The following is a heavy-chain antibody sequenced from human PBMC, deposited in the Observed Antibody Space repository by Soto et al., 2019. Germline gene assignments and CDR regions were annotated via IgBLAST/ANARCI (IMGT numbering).Heavy chain of an antibody. CDR3: GKGGRQWLVTSDFNY. CDR1: GFTFSDYA. CDR2: VSHDGRNT. D-gene: IGHD6-19*01. V-gene: IGHV3-30*18. Sequence: VQLVESGGGVVQPGRSLRLPCAASGFTFSDYAMHWVRQAPGKGLEWVAVVSHDGRNTHYADSVEGRFTISRDSSKNTVSLEMTSLRAEDTAVYYCGKGGRQWLVTSDFNYLGQGALVTVSS. J-gene: IGHJ4*02.